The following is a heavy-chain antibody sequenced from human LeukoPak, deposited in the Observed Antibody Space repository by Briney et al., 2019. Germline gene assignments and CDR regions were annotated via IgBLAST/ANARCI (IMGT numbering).Heavy chain of an antibody. V-gene: IGHV3-66*01. J-gene: IGHJ4*02. CDR1: GFTVSSNY. D-gene: IGHD5-24*01. Sequence: GGSLRLSCAASGFTVSSNYMSWVRQAPGKGLEWVSVIYSDGSTYYADSVKGRFTISRDNSKNTLYLQMNSLRVEDTAVYYCARDGQLGRFDYWGQGTLVTVSS. CDR3: ARDGQLGRFDY. CDR2: IYSDGST.